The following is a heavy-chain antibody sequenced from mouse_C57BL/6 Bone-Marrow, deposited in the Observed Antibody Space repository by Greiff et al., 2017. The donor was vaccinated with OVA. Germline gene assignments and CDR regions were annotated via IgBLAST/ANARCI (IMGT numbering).Heavy chain of an antibody. CDR1: GYTFTDYY. Sequence: EVQLQQSGPELVKPGASVKISCKASGYTFTDYYMNWVKQSHGKSLEWIGDINPNNGGTSYNQKFKGKATLTVDKSSSTAYMELSSLTSEDSAVYYCARRYSNYSWFAYWGQGTLVTVSA. CDR3: ARRYSNYSWFAY. D-gene: IGHD2-5*01. J-gene: IGHJ3*01. CDR2: INPNNGGT. V-gene: IGHV1-26*01.